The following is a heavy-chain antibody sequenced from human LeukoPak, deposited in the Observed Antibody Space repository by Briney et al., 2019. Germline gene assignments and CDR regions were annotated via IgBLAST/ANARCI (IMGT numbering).Heavy chain of an antibody. V-gene: IGHV4-61*01. D-gene: IGHD1-20*01. CDR3: ARGPYNWIPTPRHY. CDR1: GGSVSSGSYY. CDR2: IYYSGST. J-gene: IGHJ4*02. Sequence: SETLSLTCTVSGGSVSSGSYYWSWIRQPPGKGLEWIGYIYYSGSTNYNPSLKSRVTISVDTSKNQFSLKLSSVTAADTAVYYCARGPYNWIPTPRHYWGQGTLVTVSS.